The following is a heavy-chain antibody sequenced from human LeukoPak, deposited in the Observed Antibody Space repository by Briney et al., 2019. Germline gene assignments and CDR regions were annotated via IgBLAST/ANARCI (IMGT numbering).Heavy chain of an antibody. V-gene: IGHV4-39*01. Sequence: PSETLSLTCTVSGGSISSTIYYWGWIRQPPGKGLEWIGSTNYSGNTYYNPSLKSRVTIYVDTSRNQFSLKLSSVTAADTAVYYCVRVDIVVGPSASFDYWGQGILVTVSS. CDR3: VRVDIVVGPSASFDY. CDR1: GGSISSTIYY. D-gene: IGHD2-15*01. CDR2: TNYSGNT. J-gene: IGHJ4*02.